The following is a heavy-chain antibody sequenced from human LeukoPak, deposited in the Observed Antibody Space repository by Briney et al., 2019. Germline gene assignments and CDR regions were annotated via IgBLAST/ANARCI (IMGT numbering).Heavy chain of an antibody. CDR1: GFTFSDYY. J-gene: IGHJ3*02. Sequence: PGGSLRLSCAASGFTFSDYYMSWIRQAPGKGLEWVSSISSSSSYIYYADSVKGRFTISRDNAKNSLYLQMNSLRAEDTAVYYCARDYRAPGGHDAFDIWGQGTMVTVSS. D-gene: IGHD1-26*01. V-gene: IGHV3-11*06. CDR2: ISSSSSYI. CDR3: ARDYRAPGGHDAFDI.